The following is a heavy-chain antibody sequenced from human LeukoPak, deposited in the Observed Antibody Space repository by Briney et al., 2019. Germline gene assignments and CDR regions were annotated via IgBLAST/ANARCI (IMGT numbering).Heavy chain of an antibody. Sequence: GGSLRPSCAASGFTFSDYYMSWIRQAPGKGLEWVSYISSSGSTIYYADSVKGRFTISRDNAKNSLYLQMNSLRAEDTAVYYCARAQPVTADFDYWGQGTLVTVSS. V-gene: IGHV3-11*04. D-gene: IGHD4-11*01. CDR2: ISSSGSTI. J-gene: IGHJ4*02. CDR1: GFTFSDYY. CDR3: ARAQPVTADFDY.